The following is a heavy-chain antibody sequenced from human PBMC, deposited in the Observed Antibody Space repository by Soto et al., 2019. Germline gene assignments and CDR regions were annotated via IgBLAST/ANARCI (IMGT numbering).Heavy chain of an antibody. D-gene: IGHD4-17*01. Sequence: SETLSLTCTVSGGSISSSGYYWGWIRQPPGKGLEWIGEINHSGSTNYNPSLKSRVTISVDTSKNQFSLKLSSVTAADTAVYYCATTTDGTDYGDLKANFDYWGQGTLVTVSS. V-gene: IGHV4-39*07. CDR2: INHSGST. J-gene: IGHJ4*02. CDR1: GGSISSSGYY. CDR3: ATTTDGTDYGDLKANFDY.